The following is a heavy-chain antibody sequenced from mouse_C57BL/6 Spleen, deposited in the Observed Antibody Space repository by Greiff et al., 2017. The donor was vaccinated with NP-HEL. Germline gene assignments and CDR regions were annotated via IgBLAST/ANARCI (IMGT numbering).Heavy chain of an antibody. Sequence: DAGGGLVQPKGSLKLSCAASGFSFNTYAMNWVRQAPGKGLEWVARIRSKSNNYATYYADSVKDRFTISRDDSESMLYLQMNNLKTEDTAMYYCVRHEERLYAMDYWGQGTSVTVSS. J-gene: IGHJ4*01. CDR1: GFSFNTYA. CDR2: IRSKSNNYAT. V-gene: IGHV10-1*01. CDR3: VRHEERLYAMDY. D-gene: IGHD1-2*01.